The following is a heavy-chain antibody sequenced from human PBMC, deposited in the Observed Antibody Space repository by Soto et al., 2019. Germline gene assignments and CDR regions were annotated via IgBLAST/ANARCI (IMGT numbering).Heavy chain of an antibody. J-gene: IGHJ4*02. CDR3: ARGSKDSYPGSRIFDF. V-gene: IGHV3-74*01. CDR2: IKGDGSET. D-gene: IGHD3-10*01. CDR1: GFTFSSYW. Sequence: PGGSLRLSCAASGFTFSSYWMHWVRQAPGKELVWVSRIKGDGSETNYADSVRGRFTISRDNSKNTLYLQTSSLRAEDSAVYYCARGSKDSYPGSRIFDFWGRGTLVTVSS.